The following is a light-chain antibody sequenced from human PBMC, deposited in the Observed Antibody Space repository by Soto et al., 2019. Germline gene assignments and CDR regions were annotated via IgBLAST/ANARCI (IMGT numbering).Light chain of an antibody. CDR3: QTWGTGIVV. Sequence: QLVLTQSPSASASLGASVKLTCTLSSGHSIYAIAWHQQQPEKGPRYLMKLNTDGSHSKGDGIPDRFSGSSSGAERYLTISSLQSEDEADYYCQTWGTGIVVFGGGTKVTVL. CDR2: LNTDGSH. CDR1: SGHSIYA. J-gene: IGLJ2*01. V-gene: IGLV4-69*01.